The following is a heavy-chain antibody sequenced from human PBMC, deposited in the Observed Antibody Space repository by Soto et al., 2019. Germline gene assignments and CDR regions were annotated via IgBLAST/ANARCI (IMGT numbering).Heavy chain of an antibody. CDR3: GANYDFWSRFYYFDY. CDR2: ISGSGGST. V-gene: IGHV3-23*01. J-gene: IGHJ4*02. Sequence: PGGSLRLSCAASGFNFSSYARSRVRQAPGKGLEWVSAISGSGGSTYYADSVKGRFTISRDNSKNTLYLQMNSLRAEDTAVYYCGANYDFWSRFYYFDYWGQVTLVTVSS. D-gene: IGHD3-3*01. CDR1: GFNFSSYA.